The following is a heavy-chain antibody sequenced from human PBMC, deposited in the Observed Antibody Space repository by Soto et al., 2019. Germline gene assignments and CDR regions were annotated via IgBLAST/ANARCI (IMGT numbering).Heavy chain of an antibody. J-gene: IGHJ6*02. D-gene: IGHD2-8*01. V-gene: IGHV1-18*04. CDR1: GYTFTSYG. CDR2: ISAYNGNT. CDR3: AREGSFYGVGSRDKYYYGMDV. Sequence: ASVKVSCKASGYTFTSYGLSWVRQAPGQGLEWMGWISAYNGNTNYAQNLQGRVTMTTDTSTSTGYMELRSLRSDDTAVYYCAREGSFYGVGSRDKYYYGMDVWGQGTKVTVSS.